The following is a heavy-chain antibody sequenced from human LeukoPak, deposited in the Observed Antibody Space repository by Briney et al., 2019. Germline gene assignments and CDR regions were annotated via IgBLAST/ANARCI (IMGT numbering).Heavy chain of an antibody. CDR3: AKDARRSSGWYFFDH. Sequence: GGSLRLSCAASGFTFSSYWIHWVRQVPGKGLVWVSRIHGDGRTTTYADSVKGRFTISRDNSKNTLYLQMNSLRAEDTALYYCAKDARRSSGWYFFDHWGQGTLVTVSS. J-gene: IGHJ4*02. CDR2: IHGDGRTT. V-gene: IGHV3-74*01. CDR1: GFTFSSYW. D-gene: IGHD6-19*01.